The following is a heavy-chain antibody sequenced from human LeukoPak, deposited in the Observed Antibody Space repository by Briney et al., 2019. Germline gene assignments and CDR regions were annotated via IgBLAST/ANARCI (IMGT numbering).Heavy chain of an antibody. CDR1: GFTFSRYW. Sequence: GGSLRLSCAASGFTFSRYWMSWLRQAPGKGLDWVANIKQDGSDKYYVDSVKGRFSISRDNAKNSLYLQMNSLRAEDTAVYYCAREGAGTFDYWGQGTLVTVSS. D-gene: IGHD1-1*01. J-gene: IGHJ4*02. CDR3: AREGAGTFDY. V-gene: IGHV3-7*04. CDR2: IKQDGSDK.